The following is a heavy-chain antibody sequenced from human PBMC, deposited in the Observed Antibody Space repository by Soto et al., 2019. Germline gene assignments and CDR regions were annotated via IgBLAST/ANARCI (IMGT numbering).Heavy chain of an antibody. V-gene: IGHV4-30-4*01. CDR2: IYFSGST. J-gene: IGHJ4*02. Sequence: VQLQESGPGLVRPSETLSLTCTVSGGSISSGNFYWSWIRQPPGKGLEWIGYIYFSGSTSYSPTFTSRLTISLNTSNNQFSLKLTSVTAVDTAVYYCAHDSHGGNTYFDLWGQGALVTVSS. CDR1: GGSISSGNFY. D-gene: IGHD1-26*01. CDR3: AHDSHGGNTYFDL.